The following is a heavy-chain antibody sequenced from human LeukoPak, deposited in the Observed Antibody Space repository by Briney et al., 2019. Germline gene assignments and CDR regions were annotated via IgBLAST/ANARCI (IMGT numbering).Heavy chain of an antibody. Sequence: SETLSLTCTVSGGSIDTYYWNWIRQPPGKGLEWIGYVFHTGSTNYNPSLKSRVTISIDTSKNQFSLKLSSVTAADTAVYYCARISGYDWESFYDYWGQGTLVTVSS. D-gene: IGHD5-12*01. CDR2: VFHTGST. V-gene: IGHV4-59*01. CDR1: GGSIDTYY. CDR3: ARISGYDWESFYDY. J-gene: IGHJ4*02.